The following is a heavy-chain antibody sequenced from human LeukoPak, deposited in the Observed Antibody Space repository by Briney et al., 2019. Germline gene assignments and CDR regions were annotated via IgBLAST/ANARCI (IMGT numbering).Heavy chain of an antibody. J-gene: IGHJ5*02. D-gene: IGHD1-1*01. CDR1: GGSFSGYY. CDR3: ARGTERASWFDP. V-gene: IGHV4-34*01. Sequence: SETLSLTCAVYGGSFSGYYWSWIRQPPGKGLEWIGEINHSGSTNYNPSLKSRVTISVDRSKNQFSLKLSSVTAADTAVYYCARGTERASWFDPWGQGTLVTVSS. CDR2: INHSGST.